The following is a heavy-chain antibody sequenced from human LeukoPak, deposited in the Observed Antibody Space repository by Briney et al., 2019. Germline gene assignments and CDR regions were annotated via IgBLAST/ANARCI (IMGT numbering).Heavy chain of an antibody. J-gene: IGHJ5*02. V-gene: IGHV5-51*01. CDR2: IYPGDSDT. CDR3: ARDITRTNWFDP. CDR1: GYSFTSYW. Sequence: GESLKISCKGSGYSFTSYWIGWVRQMPGKGLEWMGIIYPGDSDTRYSPSFQGQVAISADKSISTAYLQWSSLKAADTAVYYCARDITRTNWFDPWGQGTLVTVSS. D-gene: IGHD3-10*01.